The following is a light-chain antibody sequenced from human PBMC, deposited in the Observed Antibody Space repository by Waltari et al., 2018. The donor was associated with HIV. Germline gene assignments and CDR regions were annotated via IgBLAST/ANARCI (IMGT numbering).Light chain of an antibody. J-gene: IGKJ2*01. CDR3: MQGTHWPPGYT. V-gene: IGKV2-30*02. CDR1: QSLVHTDGYTY. Sequence: DVVMTQSPLSLSVSLGQPASISCKTSQSLVHTDGYTYLNWFRQRPGQSPRRLIYNFSNRDSGVPDRFSGSGSCTDFTLEINRVEAEDVGVYYCMQGTHWPPGYTFGQGTKLEIK. CDR2: NFS.